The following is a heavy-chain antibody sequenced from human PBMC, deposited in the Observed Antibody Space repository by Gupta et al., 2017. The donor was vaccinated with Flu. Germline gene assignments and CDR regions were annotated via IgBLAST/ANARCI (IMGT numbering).Heavy chain of an antibody. Sequence: APGKGLEWVSSISGSGTSTYYADSVKGRFTISRDNSKNTLYLQVNSLRGEDTALYYCAKARGPYSSSARGDYWGQGTLVTVSS. V-gene: IGHV3-23*01. CDR2: ISGSGTST. CDR3: AKARGPYSSSARGDY. J-gene: IGHJ4*02. D-gene: IGHD6-6*01.